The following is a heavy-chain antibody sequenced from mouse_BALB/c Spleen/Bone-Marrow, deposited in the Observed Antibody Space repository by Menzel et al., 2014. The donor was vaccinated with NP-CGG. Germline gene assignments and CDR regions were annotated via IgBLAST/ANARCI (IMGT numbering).Heavy chain of an antibody. J-gene: IGHJ2*01. D-gene: IGHD2-1*01. V-gene: IGHV1-7*01. CDR3: ARSYGNYVDY. CDR2: INPSTGYT. Sequence: QVQLQQSGAELAKPGAPVKMSYKASGYTFTNYWMHWVKQRPGQGLEWIGYINPSTGYTDYNQKFKDKATLTADKSSSTAYMQLSSLTSEDSAVYYCARSYGNYVDYWGQGTTLTVSS. CDR1: GYTFTNYW.